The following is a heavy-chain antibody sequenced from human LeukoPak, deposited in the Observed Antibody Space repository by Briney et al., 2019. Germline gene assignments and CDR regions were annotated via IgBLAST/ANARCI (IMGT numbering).Heavy chain of an antibody. D-gene: IGHD2-2*01. Sequence: SETRPLTCTSSGASISNYYWSWIRQPRGKGMEWIGYIYYSGSTNYNPSLKSRVTISVDTSKNQFSLKLSSVTAADTAVYYCARGAPAAYRWFDPWGQGTLVTVSS. CDR1: GASISNYY. CDR3: ARGAPAAYRWFDP. CDR2: IYYSGST. V-gene: IGHV4-59*01. J-gene: IGHJ5*02.